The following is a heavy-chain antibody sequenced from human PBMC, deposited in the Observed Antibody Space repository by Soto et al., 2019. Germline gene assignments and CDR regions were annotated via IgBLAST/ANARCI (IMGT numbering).Heavy chain of an antibody. V-gene: IGHV1-18*01. Sequence: ASVKVSCKASGYTFTNFGISWVRQAPGQGLERMGWISAYNGNTNYAQNFQGRVTMTTDTSTSTAYMELSSLRSEDTAVYYCARSIVVVTAADYWGQGTLVTVSS. CDR1: GYTFTNFG. CDR3: ARSIVVVTAADY. J-gene: IGHJ4*02. D-gene: IGHD2-21*02. CDR2: ISAYNGNT.